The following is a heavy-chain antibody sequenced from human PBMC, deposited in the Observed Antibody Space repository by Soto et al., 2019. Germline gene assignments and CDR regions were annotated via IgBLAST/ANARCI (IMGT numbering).Heavy chain of an antibody. V-gene: IGHV4-4*07. Sequence: PSETLSLTCTVSGGSISSYYWSWIRQPAGKGLEWIGRIYTSGSTNYNPSLKSRVTMSVDTSKNQFSLKLSSVTAADTAVYYCARGPTLATMVRGVIITGYYYYGMDVWGQGTMVTVSS. J-gene: IGHJ6*02. CDR2: IYTSGST. CDR1: GGSISSYY. D-gene: IGHD3-10*01. CDR3: ARGPTLATMVRGVIITGYYYYGMDV.